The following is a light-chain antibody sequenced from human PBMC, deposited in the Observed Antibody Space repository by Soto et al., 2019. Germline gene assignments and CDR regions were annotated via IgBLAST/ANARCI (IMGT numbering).Light chain of an antibody. CDR1: QSISSSF. V-gene: IGKV3-20*01. CDR3: QQYDGSVWT. CDR2: GAS. J-gene: IGKJ1*01. Sequence: EIVLTQSPGTLSLSPGEVASLSFSPSQSISSSFLAWYQQKPGQAPRLLIYGASTRATGIPARFSGSGSGTDFTLTISRLEPEDLAVYYCQQYDGSVWTFGQGTKVDIK.